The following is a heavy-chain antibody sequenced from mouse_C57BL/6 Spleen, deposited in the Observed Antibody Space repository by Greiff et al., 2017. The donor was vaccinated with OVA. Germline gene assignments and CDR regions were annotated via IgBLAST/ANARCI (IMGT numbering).Heavy chain of an antibody. CDR2: IHPSDSDT. CDR1: GYTFTSYW. V-gene: IGHV1-74*01. J-gene: IGHJ1*03. CDR3: ANYYGSSYVGYFDV. Sequence: QVQLQQPGAELVKPGASVKVSCKASGYTFTSYWMHWVKQRPGQGLEWIGRIHPSDSDTNSNQKFKGKATLTVDKSSSTAYMQLSSLTSEDSAVYYCANYYGSSYVGYFDVWGTGTTVTVSS. D-gene: IGHD1-1*01.